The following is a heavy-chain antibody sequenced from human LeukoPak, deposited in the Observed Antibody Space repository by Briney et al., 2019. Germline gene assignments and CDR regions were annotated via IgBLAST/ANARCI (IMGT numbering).Heavy chain of an antibody. V-gene: IGHV3-23*01. CDR3: AKGIRSGWYYFDY. CDR2: ISGSGGSA. CDR1: GFTFSSYA. D-gene: IGHD6-19*01. Sequence: GGSLRLSCAASGFTFSSYAMSWVRQAPGKGLEWVSAISGSGGSAHYADSVKGRFTISRDNSKNTLYLQMNSLRAEDTAVYYCAKGIRSGWYYFDYWGQGTLVTVSS. J-gene: IGHJ4*02.